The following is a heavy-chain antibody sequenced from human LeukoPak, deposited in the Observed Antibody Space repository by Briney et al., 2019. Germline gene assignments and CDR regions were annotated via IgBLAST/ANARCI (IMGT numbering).Heavy chain of an antibody. CDR1: GVSIAKTFDY. V-gene: IGHV4-61*02. CDR3: ARRQEGHDY. Sequence: PSETLSLTCTVSGVSIAKTFDYWNWLRQPAGKGLEWIGRIYTTGGTDYNPSLKSRVTISLDTAKNQFSLKMTSVTAADTAVYYCARRQEGHDYWGQGTLVTVSS. CDR2: IYTTGGT. J-gene: IGHJ4*02.